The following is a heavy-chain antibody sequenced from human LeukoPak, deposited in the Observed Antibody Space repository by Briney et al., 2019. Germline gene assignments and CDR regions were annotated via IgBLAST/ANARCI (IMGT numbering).Heavy chain of an antibody. J-gene: IGHJ6*02. CDR3: AKDVGSAYYYFAMDV. V-gene: IGHV3-30*18. D-gene: IGHD2-15*01. Sequence: GGSLRLSCVAPGFTFSNYGVHWVRQGPGKGLEWVAVISYDGSNKYCTDSVRGRSTISRDNSKNTLYLQMNSLRGEDTAVYYCAKDVGSAYYYFAMDVWGQGTTVTVSS. CDR1: GFTFSNYG. CDR2: ISYDGSNK.